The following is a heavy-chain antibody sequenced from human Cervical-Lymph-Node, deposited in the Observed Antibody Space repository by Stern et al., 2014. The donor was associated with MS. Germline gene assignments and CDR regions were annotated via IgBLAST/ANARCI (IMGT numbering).Heavy chain of an antibody. CDR2: IYTSGST. Sequence: QVQLQESGPGLVKPSQTLSLTCTVSGGSISSGSYYWSWIRQPAGKGLEXIGRIYTSGSTNYNPSLKSRVTISVDTSKNQFSLKLSSVTAADTAVYYCARGGYSSGWYDYYFDYWGQGTLVTVSS. J-gene: IGHJ4*02. V-gene: IGHV4-61*02. D-gene: IGHD6-19*01. CDR3: ARGGYSSGWYDYYFDY. CDR1: GGSISSGSYY.